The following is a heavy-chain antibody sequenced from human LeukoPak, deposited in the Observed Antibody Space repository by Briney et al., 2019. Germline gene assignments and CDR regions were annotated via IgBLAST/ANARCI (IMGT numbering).Heavy chain of an antibody. CDR1: GFTFSSYA. V-gene: IGHV3-30-3*01. CDR3: ARGTVVVPAAIVLYFDY. D-gene: IGHD2-2*01. CDR2: ISYDGSNK. J-gene: IGHJ4*02. Sequence: GRSLRLSCAASGFTFSSYAMHWVRQAPGKGLEWVAVISYDGSNKYYADSVKGRFTISRDNSKNTLYLQMNSLRAEDTAVYYCARGTVVVPAAIVLYFDYWGQGTLVTVSS.